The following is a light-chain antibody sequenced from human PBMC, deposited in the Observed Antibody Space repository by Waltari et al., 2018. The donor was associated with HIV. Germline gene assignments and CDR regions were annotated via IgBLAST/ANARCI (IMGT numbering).Light chain of an antibody. J-gene: IGLJ2*01. CDR2: EVS. CDR3: SSFAATHKL. Sequence: QSALTQSPSASGSPGHSVNISCTGANGDISDYNYVSWYQQHSNRPPKLIIFEVSKRPSGVPYRFSVSKSGNTASLFVSGLQPEDEATYFCSSFAATHKLFGGGTKLTVL. CDR1: NGDISDYNY. V-gene: IGLV2-8*01.